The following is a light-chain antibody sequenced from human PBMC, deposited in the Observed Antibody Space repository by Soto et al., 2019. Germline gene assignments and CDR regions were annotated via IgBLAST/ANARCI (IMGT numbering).Light chain of an antibody. CDR1: QSVSSN. Sequence: EIVMTQSPVTLSVSPGEIATLSCRASQSVSSNLAWYQQKPGQAPMLLIYAASTRATGIPVRLSGSGSGTDFTLTIDSLQSEDFEVYYCQQYDNWPPHTFGQGTKLEI. V-gene: IGKV3-15*01. J-gene: IGKJ2*01. CDR3: QQYDNWPPHT. CDR2: AAS.